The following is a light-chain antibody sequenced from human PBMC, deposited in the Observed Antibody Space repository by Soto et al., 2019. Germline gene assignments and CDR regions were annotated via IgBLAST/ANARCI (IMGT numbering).Light chain of an antibody. Sequence: LIQAPATMSLSTGEGATLSCRASQSVHNHLAWYQQKPGQAPRLLIYHADKRATGVPARFSGDGSGTDFTLTISRLEPEYFAVYYCHQYGSSPQTFGQGTKVDTK. CDR2: HAD. V-gene: IGKV3-20*01. CDR3: HQYGSSPQT. J-gene: IGKJ1*01. CDR1: QSVHNH.